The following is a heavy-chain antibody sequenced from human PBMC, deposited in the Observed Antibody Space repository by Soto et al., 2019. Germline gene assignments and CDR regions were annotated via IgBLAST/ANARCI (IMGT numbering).Heavy chain of an antibody. CDR1: GFTFSNYA. D-gene: IGHD5-18*01. J-gene: IGHJ6*02. V-gene: IGHV3-30-3*01. CDR3: ARDTGPNGYNYYYFGMDV. Sequence: QVHLVESGGGVVQPGRSLRLSCAASGFTFSNYAMHWVRQAPGKGLEWVAVNSYDGSDKYNANSVKGRFTISRDNSKNTLYLQMNSLRAEDTAVYYCARDTGPNGYNYYYFGMDVWGQGTTVTVSS. CDR2: NSYDGSDK.